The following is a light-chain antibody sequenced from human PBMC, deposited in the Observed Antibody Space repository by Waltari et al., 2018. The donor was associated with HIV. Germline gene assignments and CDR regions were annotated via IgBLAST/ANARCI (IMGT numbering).Light chain of an antibody. CDR3: QQSDTTPWT. CDR2: AAT. CDR1: QSISNY. V-gene: IGKV1-39*01. J-gene: IGKJ1*01. Sequence: DIQMTQSPSSLSTSVGDRVTITCRASQSISNYLNWYQQKAGRAPKRLIYAATTLQRGVPSRFTGSGSGTDFSLTISSLQPEDFAIYYCQQSDTTPWTFGQGTKVDLK.